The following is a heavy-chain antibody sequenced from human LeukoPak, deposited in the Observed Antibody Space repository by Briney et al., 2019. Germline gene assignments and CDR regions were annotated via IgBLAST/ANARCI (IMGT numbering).Heavy chain of an antibody. J-gene: IGHJ4*02. Sequence: PSETLSLTCAVPGYSISSGYYWGWIRQPPGKGLEWIGSIYHSGSTYYNPSLKNRVTISVDTSKNQFSLKLSSVTAADTAVYYCASMHCTNGVCYDYYFDYWGQGTLVTVSS. CDR3: ASMHCTNGVCYDYYFDY. CDR2: IYHSGST. D-gene: IGHD2-8*01. V-gene: IGHV4-38-2*01. CDR1: GYSISSGYY.